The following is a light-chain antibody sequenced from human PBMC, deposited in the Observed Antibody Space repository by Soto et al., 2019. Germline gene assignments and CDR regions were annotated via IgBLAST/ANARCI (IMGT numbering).Light chain of an antibody. CDR3: GTWDSSLSTGI. V-gene: IGLV1-51*01. CDR1: SSNIGESY. Sequence: HSVLTQPPSVSAAPGQKVTISCSGSSSNIGESYVSWYQHLPGTAPKLLIYDNNKRPSGIPDRFSGSSSGTSATLGITGLQTGDEADYYCGTWDSSLSTGIFGGGTKLTVL. CDR2: DNN. J-gene: IGLJ2*01.